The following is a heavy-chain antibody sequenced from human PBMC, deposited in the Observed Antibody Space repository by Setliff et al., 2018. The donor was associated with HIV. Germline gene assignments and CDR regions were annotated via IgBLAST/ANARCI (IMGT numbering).Heavy chain of an antibody. J-gene: IGHJ3*02. Sequence: PSETLSLTCAVSAVSISSGPYYWGWTRQPPGKGLEWIGSVHYSGSTYHNPSPNSRATPSIDTPKHQFSLRLTSVTAADTAVYYCARGQGCGGGCHYAFEMWGQGTMVTVSS. CDR1: AVSISSGPYY. D-gene: IGHD2-21*02. V-gene: IGHV4-39*01. CDR2: VHYSGST. CDR3: ARGQGCGGGCHYAFEM.